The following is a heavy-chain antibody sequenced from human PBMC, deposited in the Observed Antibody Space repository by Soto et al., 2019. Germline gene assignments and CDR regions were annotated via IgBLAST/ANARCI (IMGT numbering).Heavy chain of an antibody. V-gene: IGHV1-2*02. J-gene: IGHJ4*02. CDR1: GYTFTGHY. D-gene: IGHD1-26*01. CDR3: GRGRSGQIVVFY. Sequence: ASVKVSCKASGYTFTGHYIHWVRQAPEQGPEWMGEIGPESGATRYAQRFQGRVTMIRDMSITTVYMELNNLSPDDTAVYYCGRGRSGQIVVFYWGQGTPVTSPQ. CDR2: IGPESGAT.